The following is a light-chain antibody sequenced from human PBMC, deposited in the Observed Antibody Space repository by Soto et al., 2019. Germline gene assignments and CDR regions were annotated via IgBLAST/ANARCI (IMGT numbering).Light chain of an antibody. Sequence: IPMCHAPSPLSASVGDRVTITLLASQSLSRWLAWYQPKPGKAPKPPIHDASSLESGVPSRFRGRGSGTEFTLTISRLQPDDFATYYCQQTNSFPLTFGGGTKVDIK. J-gene: IGKJ4*01. CDR3: QQTNSFPLT. V-gene: IGKV1-5*01. CDR2: DAS. CDR1: QSLSRW.